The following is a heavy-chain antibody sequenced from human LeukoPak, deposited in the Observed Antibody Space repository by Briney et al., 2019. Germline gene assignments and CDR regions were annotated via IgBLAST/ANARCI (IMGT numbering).Heavy chain of an antibody. CDR1: GFTFSTYA. Sequence: PGGSLRLSCAASGFTFSTYAMHWVRQAPGKGLEWVSAISGSGGSTYYADSVKGRFTISRDNSNNTLYLQMNSLRAEDTAVYYCAPRMVVTPYYFDYWGQGTLVTVSS. CDR3: APRMVVTPYYFDY. CDR2: ISGSGGST. V-gene: IGHV3-23*01. D-gene: IGHD4-23*01. J-gene: IGHJ4*02.